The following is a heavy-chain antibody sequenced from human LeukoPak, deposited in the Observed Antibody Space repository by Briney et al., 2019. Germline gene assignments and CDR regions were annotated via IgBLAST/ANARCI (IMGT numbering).Heavy chain of an antibody. Sequence: GGSLRLSCAASGFTFSSYAMSWVRQAPGKGLEWVSAISGSGGSTYYADSVKGRFTISRGNSKNTLYLQMNSLRAEDTAVYYCAKFLWFGELPFDYWGQGTLVTVSS. D-gene: IGHD3-10*01. J-gene: IGHJ4*02. CDR3: AKFLWFGELPFDY. CDR2: ISGSGGST. CDR1: GFTFSSYA. V-gene: IGHV3-23*01.